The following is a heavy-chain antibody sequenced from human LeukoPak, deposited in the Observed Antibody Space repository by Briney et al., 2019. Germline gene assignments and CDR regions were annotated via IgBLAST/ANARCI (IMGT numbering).Heavy chain of an antibody. CDR1: GFTFSGSA. CDR2: IRSKANSYAT. Sequence: PGGSLRLSCAASGFTFSGSAMHWVRQASGKGLEWVGRIRSKANSYATAYAASVKGRFTISRDDSKNTAYLQMNSLKTEDTAVYYCTREVVMQPSLSDFDYWGQGTLVTVSS. J-gene: IGHJ4*02. CDR3: TREVVMQPSLSDFDY. D-gene: IGHD3-16*02. V-gene: IGHV3-73*01.